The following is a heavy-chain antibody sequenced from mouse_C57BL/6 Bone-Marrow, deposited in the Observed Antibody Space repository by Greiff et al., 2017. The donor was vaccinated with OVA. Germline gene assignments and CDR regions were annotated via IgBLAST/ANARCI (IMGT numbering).Heavy chain of an antibody. CDR1: GYTFTSYW. Sequence: QVQLQQPGAELVKPGASVKMSCKASGYTFTSYWITWVKQRPGQGLEWIGDIYPGSGSTNYNETFKSKATLTVDTSSSTAYMQLISLTSEDSAVYYCAREDSNLYAMYYWGQGTSVTAS. D-gene: IGHD2-5*01. CDR3: AREDSNLYAMYY. CDR2: IYPGSGST. V-gene: IGHV1-55*01. J-gene: IGHJ4*01.